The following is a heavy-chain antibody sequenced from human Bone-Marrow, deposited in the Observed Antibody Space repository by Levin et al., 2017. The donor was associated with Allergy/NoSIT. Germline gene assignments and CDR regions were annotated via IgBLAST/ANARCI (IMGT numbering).Heavy chain of an antibody. Sequence: AGGSLRLSCAASGFTFNNYAMSWVRLAPGRGLEWVSAINDRGARTYYADSVKGRFTVSRDNSEKTLFLQMNNLTVEDTALYYCAKDRGSYGDTPSFDSWGQGTLVTVSS. J-gene: IGHJ4*02. V-gene: IGHV3-23*01. CDR3: AKDRGSYGDTPSFDS. CDR2: INDRGART. CDR1: GFTFNNYA. D-gene: IGHD4-17*01.